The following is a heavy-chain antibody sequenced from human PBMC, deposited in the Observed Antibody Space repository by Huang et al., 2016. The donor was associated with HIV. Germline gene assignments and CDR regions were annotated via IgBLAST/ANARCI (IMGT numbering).Heavy chain of an antibody. CDR1: GFSLTSCGVA. J-gene: IGHJ4*02. CDR3: VHRLRYGKWYVDY. Sequence: QITLKESGPTLVKPTQTLTLTCTFSGFSLTSCGVAVGWIRQPPGKALEWLARISWDHEERFSPSLKTRLTITQDTPKNEVVLTMTNMDPVDTATYYCVHRLRYGKWYVDYWGQGVLVTVSS. CDR2: ISWDHEE. D-gene: IGHD6-13*01. V-gene: IGHV2-5*02.